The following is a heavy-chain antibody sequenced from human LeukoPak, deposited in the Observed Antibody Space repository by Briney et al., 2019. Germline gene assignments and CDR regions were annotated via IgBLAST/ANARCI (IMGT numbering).Heavy chain of an antibody. CDR1: GGTFSSYA. V-gene: IGHV1-69*13. J-gene: IGHJ5*02. CDR2: IIPIFGTA. D-gene: IGHD2-2*02. CDR3: ASLYCSSTSCYRGYNWFDP. Sequence: ASVKVSCKASGGTFSSYAISWVRQAPGQGLEWMGGIIPIFGTANYAQKFQGRVTITADESTSTAYMELSSLRSEDTAVYYCASLYCSSTSCYRGYNWFDPWGQGTLVTVSS.